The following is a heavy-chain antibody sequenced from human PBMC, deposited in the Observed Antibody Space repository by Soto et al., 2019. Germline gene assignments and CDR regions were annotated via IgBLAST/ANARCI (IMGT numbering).Heavy chain of an antibody. J-gene: IGHJ6*02. CDR2: ISGSGGST. V-gene: IGHV3-23*01. Sequence: EVQLLGSGGGLVQPGGSLRLSCAASGFTFSSYAMSWVRQAPGKGLEWVSAISGSGGSTYYADSVKGRFTISRDNSKNTLYLQMNSLRAEDTAVYYCAKDPEDTAMAYYYYGMDVWGQGTTVTVSS. CDR1: GFTFSSYA. D-gene: IGHD5-18*01. CDR3: AKDPEDTAMAYYYYGMDV.